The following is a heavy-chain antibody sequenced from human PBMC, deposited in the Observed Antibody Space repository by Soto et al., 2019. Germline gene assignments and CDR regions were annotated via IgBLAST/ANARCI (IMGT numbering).Heavy chain of an antibody. CDR2: INHSGST. V-gene: IGHV4-34*01. J-gene: IGHJ4*02. D-gene: IGHD4-17*01. Sequence: SETLSLTCAVYGGSFSGYYWSCIRQPPGKGLEWIGEINHSGSTSYNPSLKSRVTISVDTSKNQFSLKLSSVTAADTAVYYCARSHDTIYGSVTTQAFDYWGQGTLVTVS. CDR3: ARSHDTIYGSVTTQAFDY. CDR1: GGSFSGYY.